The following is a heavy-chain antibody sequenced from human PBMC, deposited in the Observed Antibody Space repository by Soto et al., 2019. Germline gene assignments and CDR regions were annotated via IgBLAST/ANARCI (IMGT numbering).Heavy chain of an antibody. CDR3: ARPLYDTDSLPVVANPRGYVMDV. V-gene: IGHV1-46*01. Sequence: GASVKVSCTVSQYEFTNYCLHWLRHAPGQGLEWMGIINPSGGRTNYARRFRGRVTMTRDTSTSTVYMELSSLRSEDTGVYYCARPLYDTDSLPVVANPRGYVMDVWGLGTTVTVSS. CDR2: INPSGGRT. CDR1: QYEFTNYC. J-gene: IGHJ6*02. D-gene: IGHD2-21*01.